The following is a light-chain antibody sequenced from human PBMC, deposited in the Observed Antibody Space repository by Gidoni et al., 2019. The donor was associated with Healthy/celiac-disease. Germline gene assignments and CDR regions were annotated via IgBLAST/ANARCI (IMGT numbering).Light chain of an antibody. J-gene: IGKJ2*01. V-gene: IGKV3-15*01. CDR2: GAS. CDR3: QQYNNWPQT. CDR1: QSVSSN. Sequence: EIGITQSPATLSVSPGERATLSCRASQSVSSNLAWYQQKPGQAPRPLIYGASTRATGIPARFSGSGSGTEFTLTISSLQSEDFAVYYCQQYNNWPQTFGQGTKLEIK.